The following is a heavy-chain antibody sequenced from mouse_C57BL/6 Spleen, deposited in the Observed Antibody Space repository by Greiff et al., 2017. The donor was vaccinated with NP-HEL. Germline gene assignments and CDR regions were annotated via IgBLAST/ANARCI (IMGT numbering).Heavy chain of an antibody. D-gene: IGHD2-4*01. CDR1: GYTFTSYW. Sequence: QVQLQQSGAELVRPGSSVKLSCKASGYTFTSYWMHWVKQRPIQGLEWIGNIDPSDSATHYNQKFKDKATLTVDKSSSTAYMQLSSLTSEDSAVYYCARSPYDYEGYWGQGTTLTVSS. CDR2: IDPSDSAT. V-gene: IGHV1-52*01. J-gene: IGHJ2*01. CDR3: ARSPYDYEGY.